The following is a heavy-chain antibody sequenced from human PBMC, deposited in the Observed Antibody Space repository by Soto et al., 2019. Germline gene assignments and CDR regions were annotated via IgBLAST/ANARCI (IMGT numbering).Heavy chain of an antibody. V-gene: IGHV3-7*01. J-gene: IGHJ2*01. D-gene: IGHD5-12*01. CDR2: IKQDGNEE. CDR3: ASWGFIVATNWYFDL. Sequence: EAQLVESGGGLVQPGGSLRLSCAASGFTFSSYWMSWVRQAPGKGLEWVANIKQDGNEESYVDSVKGRFTISRDNTKNSRFLQMNSLRAEDTAVYYWASWGFIVATNWYFDLWGRGTLVTVSS. CDR1: GFTFSSYW.